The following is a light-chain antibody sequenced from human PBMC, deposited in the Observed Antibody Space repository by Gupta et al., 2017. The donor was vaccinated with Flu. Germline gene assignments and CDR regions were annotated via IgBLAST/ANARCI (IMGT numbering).Light chain of an antibody. CDR1: LNSWLSSKSKNY. Sequence: SLGERATINCKSSLNSWLSSKSKNYLAWYRQKPGQPPTLLIHWASTRESGIPDRFSGSGSETNFTLTITGRQAEDVGVYYCQQDHYTPFTFGQGTKLEIK. CDR3: QQDHYTPFT. J-gene: IGKJ2*01. CDR2: WAS. V-gene: IGKV4-1*01.